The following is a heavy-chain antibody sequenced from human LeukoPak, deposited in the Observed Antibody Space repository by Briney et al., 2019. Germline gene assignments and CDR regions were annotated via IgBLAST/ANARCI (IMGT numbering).Heavy chain of an antibody. Sequence: PGGSLRLSCTVSGLRFSTYAMSWVRQAPGKGLEWVSSISGSGGSTYYADSVKGRFTISRDNSKNTLYLQMNSLRVEDTAIYYCAKAYYYDSSGSHFDYWGQGALVTVSS. D-gene: IGHD3-22*01. CDR1: GLRFSTYA. J-gene: IGHJ4*02. V-gene: IGHV3-23*01. CDR2: ISGSGGST. CDR3: AKAYYYDSSGSHFDY.